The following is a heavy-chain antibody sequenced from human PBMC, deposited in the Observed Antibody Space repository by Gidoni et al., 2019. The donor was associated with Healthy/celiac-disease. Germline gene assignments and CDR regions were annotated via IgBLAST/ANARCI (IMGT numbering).Heavy chain of an antibody. Sequence: EVQLVESGGGLVTPGRSLRLSCTASGFTFGDYAMSWFRQAPGKGLEWVGFIRSKAYGGTTEYAASVKGRFTISRDDSKSIAYLQMNSLKTEDTAVYYCTISVITGPEGAFDIWGQGTMVTVSS. CDR1: GFTFGDYA. D-gene: IGHD1-20*01. CDR2: IRSKAYGGTT. CDR3: TISVITGPEGAFDI. J-gene: IGHJ3*02. V-gene: IGHV3-49*05.